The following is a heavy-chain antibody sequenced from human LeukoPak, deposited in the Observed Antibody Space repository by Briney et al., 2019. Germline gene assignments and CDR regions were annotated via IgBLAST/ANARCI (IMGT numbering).Heavy chain of an antibody. V-gene: IGHV1-46*01. J-gene: IGHJ5*02. CDR2: INPSGIST. Sequence: ASVKFSCKSSGYIFTNHYMHWVRQAPGQGLEWMGLINPSGISTLYAEKFRGRIIMTRDMSTATDYMELSSLRSEDTAVYYCARAHYYGSGSQLFDPWGQGTLVTVSS. D-gene: IGHD3-10*01. CDR3: ARAHYYGSGSQLFDP. CDR1: GYIFTNHY.